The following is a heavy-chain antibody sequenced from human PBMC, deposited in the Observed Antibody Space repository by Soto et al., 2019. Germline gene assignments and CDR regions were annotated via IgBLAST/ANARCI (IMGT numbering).Heavy chain of an antibody. CDR2: MNPNSGNT. CDR3: ASGKRIAAAGIGYWFDP. V-gene: IGHV1-8*01. J-gene: IGHJ5*02. D-gene: IGHD6-13*01. Sequence: ASVKVSCKASGYTFTSYDINWVRQATGQGLEWMGWMNPNSGNTGYAQKFQGRVTMTRNTSISTAYMELSSLRSEDTAVYYCASGKRIAAAGIGYWFDPWGQGTLVTVSS. CDR1: GYTFTSYD.